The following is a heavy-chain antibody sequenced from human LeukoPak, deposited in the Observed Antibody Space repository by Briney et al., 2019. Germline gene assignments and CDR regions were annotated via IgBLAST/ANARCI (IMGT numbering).Heavy chain of an antibody. CDR3: ARVLVRGVNVVGY. CDR2: INPNSGGT. V-gene: IGHV1-2*02. J-gene: IGHJ4*02. Sequence: GASVKVSCKASGYTFTGYYLHWVRQAPGQGLEWMGWINPNSGGTNYAQKFQGRVTMTRDTSISTAYMELSRLRSDDTAVYYCARVLVRGVNVVGYWGQGTLVTVSS. CDR1: GYTFTGYY. D-gene: IGHD3-10*01.